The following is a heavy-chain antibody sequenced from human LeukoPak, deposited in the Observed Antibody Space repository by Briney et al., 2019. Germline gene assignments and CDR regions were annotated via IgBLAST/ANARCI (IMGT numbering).Heavy chain of an antibody. D-gene: IGHD3-3*01. CDR2: IYYSGST. CDR1: GGSISSGGYY. J-gene: IGHJ5*02. V-gene: IGHV4-31*03. Sequence: SETLSLTCTVSGGSISSGGYYWSWIRQHPGKGLEWIGYIYYSGSTYYNPSLKSRVTISVDTSKNQFSLKLSSVTAADTAAYYCARSRDYDFWSGYSGFRFDPWGQGTLVTVSS. CDR3: ARSRDYDFWSGYSGFRFDP.